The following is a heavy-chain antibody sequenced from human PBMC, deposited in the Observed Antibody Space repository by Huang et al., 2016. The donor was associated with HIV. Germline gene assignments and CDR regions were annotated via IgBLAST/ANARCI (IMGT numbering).Heavy chain of an antibody. V-gene: IGHV3-30*14. J-gene: IGHJ4*02. CDR2: IAFDGRNK. CDR1: GFTFRDHP. Sequence: QVQLVESGGGVVQPGRSLRLSCAGSGFTFRDHPMHWVRQAAGKGLEWVAVIAFDGRNKFYEDFVRGRFTISRDNSKNILYLQLNSLTPADTSIYYCARDTTTVAGLDFWGQGALVTVSS. D-gene: IGHD6-19*01. CDR3: ARDTTTVAGLDF.